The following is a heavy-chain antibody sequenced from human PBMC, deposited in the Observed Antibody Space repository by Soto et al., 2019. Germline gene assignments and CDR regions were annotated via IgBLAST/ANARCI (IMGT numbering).Heavy chain of an antibody. V-gene: IGHV3-23*01. CDR2: ISSDGTTT. CDR1: GFTFSNYD. D-gene: IGHD2-2*01. Sequence: GGSLRLSCSASGFTFSNYDMVWVRQAPGKGLVWISLISSDGTTTNYADSVKGRFTISRDNSKNTLYLQMNSLRAEDTAVYYCAKEKISTSCCNWFDPWGQGTLVTVSS. J-gene: IGHJ5*02. CDR3: AKEKISTSCCNWFDP.